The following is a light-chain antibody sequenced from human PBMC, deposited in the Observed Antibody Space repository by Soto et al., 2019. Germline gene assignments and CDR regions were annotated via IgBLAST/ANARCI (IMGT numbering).Light chain of an antibody. J-gene: IGKJ1*01. Sequence: DIVMTQSPDSLAVSLGERATINCRSSQSLVHKTNYKNYLAWYQQKPGQPPKVLIYWATTRESGAPDRFSGSGSGTDFTLTISGLQTEDVAVYYCQQFYGSPWTFGQGTKVDIK. CDR1: QSLVHKTNYKNY. CDR3: QQFYGSPWT. V-gene: IGKV4-1*01. CDR2: WAT.